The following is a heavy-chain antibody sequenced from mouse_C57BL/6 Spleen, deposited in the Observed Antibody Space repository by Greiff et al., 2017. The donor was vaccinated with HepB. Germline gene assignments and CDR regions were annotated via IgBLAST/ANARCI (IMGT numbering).Heavy chain of an antibody. CDR2: INPSSGYT. CDR3: ARWGIYYDYDADAMDY. V-gene: IGHV1-7*01. Sequence: VQGVESGAELAKPGASVKLSCKASGYTFTSYWMHWVKQRPGQGLEWIGYINPSSGYTKYNQKFKDKATLTADKSSSTAYMQLSSLTYEDSAVYYCARWGIYYDYDADAMDYWGQGTSVTVSS. D-gene: IGHD2-4*01. J-gene: IGHJ4*01. CDR1: GYTFTSYW.